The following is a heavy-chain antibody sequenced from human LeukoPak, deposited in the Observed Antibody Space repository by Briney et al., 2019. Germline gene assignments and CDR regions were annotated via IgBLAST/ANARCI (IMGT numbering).Heavy chain of an antibody. CDR3: ARDGRGWFGEFQYYYYYMDV. CDR2: ISSSSSYI. V-gene: IGHV3-21*01. Sequence: GGSLRLSCAASGFTFSSYSMNWVRQAPGKGLEWVSSISSSSSYIYYADSVEGRFTISRDNAKNSLYLQMNSLRAEDTAVYYCARDGRGWFGEFQYYYYYMDVWGKGTTVTVSS. J-gene: IGHJ6*03. D-gene: IGHD3-10*01. CDR1: GFTFSSYS.